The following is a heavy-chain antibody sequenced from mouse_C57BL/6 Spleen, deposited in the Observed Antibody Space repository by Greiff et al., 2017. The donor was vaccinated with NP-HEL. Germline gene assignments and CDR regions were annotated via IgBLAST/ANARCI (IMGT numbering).Heavy chain of an antibody. CDR3: TRWSSSFLDFDV. J-gene: IGHJ1*03. D-gene: IGHD1-1*01. CDR2: ISSGGDYI. CDR1: GFTFSSYA. Sequence: DVKLVESGEGLVKPGGSLKLSCAASGFTFSSYAMSWVRQTPEKRLEWVAYISSGGDYIYYADPVKGRFSISRDNARNTLYLQMSSLKSEDTAMYYCTRWSSSFLDFDVWGTGTTVTVSS. V-gene: IGHV5-9-1*02.